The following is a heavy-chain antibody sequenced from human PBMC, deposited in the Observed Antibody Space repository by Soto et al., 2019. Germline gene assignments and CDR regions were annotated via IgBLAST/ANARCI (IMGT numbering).Heavy chain of an antibody. Sequence: SGPTLVNPTQTLTLTCTFSGFSLSTSGVGVGWIRQPPGKALEWLALIYWDDDKRYSPSLKSRHTITKDTSKNQVVLTMTNMDPVDTATYYCARFNYYDSSGYYYLVFFDYWGQGTLVTVSS. CDR2: IYWDDDK. CDR3: ARFNYYDSSGYYYLVFFDY. V-gene: IGHV2-5*02. CDR1: GFSLSTSGVG. J-gene: IGHJ4*02. D-gene: IGHD3-22*01.